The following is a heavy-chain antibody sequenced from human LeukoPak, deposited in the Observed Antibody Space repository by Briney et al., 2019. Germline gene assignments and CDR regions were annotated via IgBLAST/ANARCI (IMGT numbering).Heavy chain of an antibody. CDR3: ARDVGGWYEYYFDY. Sequence: PSETLSLTCTVSGGSISSYYWSWSRQPAGKGLEWMVRIYTSGSTNYNPSLKSRVTMSVDTSKNQFSLKLSSVTAADTAVYYCARDVGGWYEYYFDYWGQGTLVTVSS. J-gene: IGHJ4*02. CDR1: GGSISSYY. CDR2: IYTSGST. V-gene: IGHV4-4*07. D-gene: IGHD6-19*01.